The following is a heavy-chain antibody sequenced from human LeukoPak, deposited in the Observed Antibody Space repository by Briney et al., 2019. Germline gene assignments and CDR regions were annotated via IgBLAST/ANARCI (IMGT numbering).Heavy chain of an antibody. CDR2: INPNSGGT. D-gene: IGHD2-2*01. J-gene: IGHJ4*02. Sequence: ASVKVSCKASGYTSTGYYMHWVRQAPGQGLEWMGWINPNSGGTNYAQKFQGRVTMTRDTSISTAYMELSRLRSDDTAVYYCARISCSSTSCYSGQIDYWGQGTLVTVSS. CDR1: GYTSTGYY. V-gene: IGHV1-2*02. CDR3: ARISCSSTSCYSGQIDY.